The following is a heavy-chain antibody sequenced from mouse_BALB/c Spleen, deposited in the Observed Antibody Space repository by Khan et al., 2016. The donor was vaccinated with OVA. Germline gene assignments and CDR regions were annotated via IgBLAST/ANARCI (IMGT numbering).Heavy chain of an antibody. CDR1: GFSLSNYG. V-gene: IGHV2-6-1*01. D-gene: IGHD2-10*01. Sequence: QVQLKQSGPGLVAPSQSLSITCTISGFSLSNYGVHWVRQPPGMGLEWLVVIWSDGSTAYNSALNSRLTISKDNSKSQVFLKMNSLQTDDTAMYYCARQPYYHYYIMDYWGQGTSVTVSS. J-gene: IGHJ4*01. CDR2: IWSDGST. CDR3: ARQPYYHYYIMDY.